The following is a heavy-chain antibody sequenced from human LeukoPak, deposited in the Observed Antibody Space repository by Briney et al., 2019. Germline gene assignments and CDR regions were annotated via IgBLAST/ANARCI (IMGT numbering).Heavy chain of an antibody. J-gene: IGHJ4*02. D-gene: IGHD2-21*01. V-gene: IGHV2-5*01. CDR2: IYWNDDK. CDR3: AHRLLHCYGDY. CDR1: GFSLSSSGVG. Sequence: ESRPTPFNPPQTLTLTCTFSGFSLSSSGVGVGWIRQPPGKALEWFAFIYWNDDKRYSASLKSRLTITKDTSKNQVVLTMTNMDPVDTATYYCAHRLLHCYGDYWGQGALVTVSS.